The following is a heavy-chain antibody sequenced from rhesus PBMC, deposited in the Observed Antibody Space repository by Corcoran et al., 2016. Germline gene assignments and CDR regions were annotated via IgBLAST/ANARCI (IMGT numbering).Heavy chain of an antibody. D-gene: IGHD5-36*01. Sequence: EVQLVQSGAEVKRPGESLKISCKTSGYRFTSYWISWVRLMPGKGLEWRGAIDPSDSNTRYSPSFQGQVTISADKSISTAYLQWSSLKASDTATYYCALDGKRSYGFDYWGQGVLVTVSS. CDR1: GYRFTSYW. CDR3: ALDGKRSYGFDY. J-gene: IGHJ4*01. CDR2: IDPSDSNT. V-gene: IGHV5-20*02.